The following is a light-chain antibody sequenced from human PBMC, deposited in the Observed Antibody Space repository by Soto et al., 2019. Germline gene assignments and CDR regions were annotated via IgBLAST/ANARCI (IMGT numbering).Light chain of an antibody. CDR3: SSYTSTIPRV. CDR2: DVT. CDR1: SSDVGGYNY. V-gene: IGLV2-14*03. Sequence: QSALTQPASVSGSPGQSITISCTGTSSDVGGYNYVSWYQQHPGKAPKLMIYDVTNRPSGVSNRFSGSKSGNTASLTISGLQVEDEADYYCSSYTSTIPRVFGTGTKVTVL. J-gene: IGLJ1*01.